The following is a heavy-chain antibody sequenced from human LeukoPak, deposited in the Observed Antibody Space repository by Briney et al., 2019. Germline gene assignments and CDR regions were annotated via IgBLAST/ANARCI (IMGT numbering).Heavy chain of an antibody. CDR2: IYSGGST. Sequence: PGGSLRLSCAASGLTVSSNYMSWVRQAPGKGLEWVSVIYSGGSTYYADSVKGRFTISRDNSKNTLYLQMNSLRAEDTAVYYCAREGAEGHFDPWGQGTLVTVSS. CDR3: AREGAEGHFDP. V-gene: IGHV3-66*01. CDR1: GLTVSSNY. J-gene: IGHJ5*02.